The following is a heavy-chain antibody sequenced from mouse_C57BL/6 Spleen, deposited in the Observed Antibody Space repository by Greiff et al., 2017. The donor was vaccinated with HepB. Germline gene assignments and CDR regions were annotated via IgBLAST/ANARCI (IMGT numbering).Heavy chain of an antibody. Sequence: VQLQQSGAELARPGASVKLSCKASGYTFTSYGISWVKQRTGQGLEWIGEIYPRSGNTYYNEKFKGKATLTADKSSSTAYMELRSLTSEDSAVYFCASSTTVVEDYAMDYWGQGTSVTVSS. D-gene: IGHD1-1*01. V-gene: IGHV1-81*01. J-gene: IGHJ4*01. CDR3: ASSTTVVEDYAMDY. CDR2: IYPRSGNT. CDR1: GYTFTSYG.